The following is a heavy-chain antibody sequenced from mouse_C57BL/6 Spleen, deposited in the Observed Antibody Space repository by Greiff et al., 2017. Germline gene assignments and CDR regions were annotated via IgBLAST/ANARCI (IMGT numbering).Heavy chain of an antibody. V-gene: IGHV1-54*01. Sequence: QVQLKESGAELVRPGTSVKVSCKASGYAFTNYLIEWVKQRPGQGLEWIGVINPGSGGTNYNEKFKGKATLTADKSSSTAYMQLSSLTSEDSAVYFCAREGNDYPYFDYWGQGTTLTVSS. CDR2: INPGSGGT. CDR3: AREGNDYPYFDY. J-gene: IGHJ2*01. CDR1: GYAFTNYL. D-gene: IGHD2-4*01.